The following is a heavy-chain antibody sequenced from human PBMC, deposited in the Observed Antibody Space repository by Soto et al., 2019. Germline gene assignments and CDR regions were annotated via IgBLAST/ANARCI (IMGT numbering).Heavy chain of an antibody. J-gene: IGHJ4*02. CDR3: ARTPLDDYFDY. CDR1: GGSISSYY. Sequence: SETLSLTCTVSGGSISSYYWSWIRQPPGKGLEWIGYIYYSGSTNYNPSLKSRVTISVDTSKNQFSLKLSSVTAADTAVYYCARTPLDDYFDYWGQGPLVTVSS. V-gene: IGHV4-59*01. CDR2: IYYSGST.